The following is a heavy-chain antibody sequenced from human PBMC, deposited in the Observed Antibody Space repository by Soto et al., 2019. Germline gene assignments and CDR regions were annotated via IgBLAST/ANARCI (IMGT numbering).Heavy chain of an antibody. V-gene: IGHV3-15*01. CDR3: TTDRTYYDFWSGYYNNWFDP. Sequence: PGGSLRLSCAASGFTFSNAWMSWVRQAPGKGLEWVGRIKSKTDGGTTDYAAPVKGRFTISRDDSKNTLYLQMNSLKTEDTAVYYCTTDRTYYDFWSGYYNNWFDPWGQGTLVTVSS. CDR2: IKSKTDGGTT. D-gene: IGHD3-3*01. CDR1: GFTFSNAW. J-gene: IGHJ5*02.